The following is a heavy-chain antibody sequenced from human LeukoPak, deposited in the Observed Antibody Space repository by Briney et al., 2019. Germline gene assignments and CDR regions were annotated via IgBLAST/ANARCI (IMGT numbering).Heavy chain of an antibody. V-gene: IGHV3-30*03. D-gene: IGHD6-13*01. CDR2: VSYDGSNK. CDR1: GFTFSSYA. Sequence: PGGSLRLSCAASGFTFSSYAMHWVRQAPGKGPEWVAVVSYDGSNKYYADSVKDRFTISRDNSKNTLYLQMNSLRVEDTAVYYCARARSTAAGLFDYWGQGILVIVSS. J-gene: IGHJ4*02. CDR3: ARARSTAAGLFDY.